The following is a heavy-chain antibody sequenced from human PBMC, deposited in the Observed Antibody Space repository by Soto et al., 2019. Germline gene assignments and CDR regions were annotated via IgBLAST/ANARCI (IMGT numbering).Heavy chain of an antibody. CDR2: IWYDGSNK. CDR3: ARGRYCSGGSCHGWFDP. Sequence: LRLSCAASGFTFSSYGMHWVRQAPGKGLEWVAVIWYDGSNKYYADSVKGRFTISRDNSKNTLYLQMDSLRAEDTAVYYCARGRYCSGGSCHGWFDPWGQGTLVTVSS. V-gene: IGHV3-33*01. J-gene: IGHJ5*02. D-gene: IGHD2-15*01. CDR1: GFTFSSYG.